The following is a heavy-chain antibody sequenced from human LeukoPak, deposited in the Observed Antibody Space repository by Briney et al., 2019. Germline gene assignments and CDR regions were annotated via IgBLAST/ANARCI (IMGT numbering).Heavy chain of an antibody. Sequence: SETLSLTCTVSGGSISSYYWSWIRQPPGKGLEWIGYIYYSGSTNYNPSLKSRVTISVDTSKNQFSLKLSSVTAADTAVYYCAKETDLVVAAVYFQHWGQGTLVTVSS. D-gene: IGHD2-15*01. V-gene: IGHV4-59*12. CDR1: GGSISSYY. CDR2: IYYSGST. CDR3: AKETDLVVAAVYFQH. J-gene: IGHJ1*01.